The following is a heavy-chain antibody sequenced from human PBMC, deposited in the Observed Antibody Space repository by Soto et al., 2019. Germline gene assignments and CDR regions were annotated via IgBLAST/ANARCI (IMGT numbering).Heavy chain of an antibody. V-gene: IGHV4-34*12. Sequence: SETLSLTCAVYGGSFSGYYWSWIRQPPGKGLEWIGDIIHSGSTNHNPSLKSRVTISVDTSKNQFSLNLSSVTAADTAVYYCARAPIVVVSAAFGWFDSWGQGTRVTVSS. CDR3: ARAPIVVVSAAFGWFDS. D-gene: IGHD2-2*01. CDR2: IIHSGST. CDR1: GGSFSGYY. J-gene: IGHJ5*01.